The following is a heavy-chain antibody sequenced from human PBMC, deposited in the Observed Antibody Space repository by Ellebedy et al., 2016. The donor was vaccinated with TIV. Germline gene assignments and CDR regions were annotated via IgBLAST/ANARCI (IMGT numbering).Heavy chain of an antibody. CDR2: IWYDGSNK. CDR1: GFTFSTYW. V-gene: IGHV3-33*08. J-gene: IGHJ3*02. D-gene: IGHD3-16*01. Sequence: GGSLRLSCAASGFTFSTYWMSWVRQAPGKGLEWVAVIWYDGSNKYYADSVKGRFTISRDNSKNTLYLQMNSLRAEDTAVYYCATLPGGGDAFDIWGQGTMVTVSS. CDR3: ATLPGGGDAFDI.